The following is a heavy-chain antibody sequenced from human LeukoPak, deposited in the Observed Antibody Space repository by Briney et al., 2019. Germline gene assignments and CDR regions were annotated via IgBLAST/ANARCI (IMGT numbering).Heavy chain of an antibody. D-gene: IGHD5-12*01. V-gene: IGHV3-23*01. Sequence: GGSLRLSRAASGFTFSIYGMSWVRQAPGKGLEWVSAISGSGDSTYYADSVKGRFTISRDNAKNSLYLQMNSLRAEDTAVYYCARAGGYDLYYFDYWGQGTLVTVSS. CDR1: GFTFSIYG. CDR2: ISGSGDST. J-gene: IGHJ4*02. CDR3: ARAGGYDLYYFDY.